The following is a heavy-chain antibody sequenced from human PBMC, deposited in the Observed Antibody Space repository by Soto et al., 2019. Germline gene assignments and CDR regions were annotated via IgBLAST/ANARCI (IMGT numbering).Heavy chain of an antibody. J-gene: IGHJ4*02. CDR1: GGSISSGGYY. V-gene: IGHV4-31*03. D-gene: IGHD3-22*01. Sequence: SETLSLTCTVSGGSISSGGYYWSWIRQRPGKGLEWIGYIYYSGSTHYNPSLKSRVTISVDTSKNQLSLKLSSVTAADTAVYYCARDNPLYYYDTSGYYWGYFDYWGQGTLVTVSS. CDR3: ARDNPLYYYDTSGYYWGYFDY. CDR2: IYYSGST.